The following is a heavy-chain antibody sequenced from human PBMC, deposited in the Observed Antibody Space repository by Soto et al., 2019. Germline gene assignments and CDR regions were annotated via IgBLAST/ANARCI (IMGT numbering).Heavy chain of an antibody. J-gene: IGHJ4*02. V-gene: IGHV1-18*04. CDR1: GYTFTSYG. D-gene: IGHD4-17*01. CDR2: ISAYNGNT. CDR3: ARVPPGRGDYALGYFDY. Sequence: ASVKVSCKASGYTFTSYGISWVRQAPGQGLEWMGWISAYNGNTNYAQKLQGRVTTTTDTSTSTAYMELRSLRSDDTAVYYCARVPPGRGDYALGYFDYWGQGTLVTVSS.